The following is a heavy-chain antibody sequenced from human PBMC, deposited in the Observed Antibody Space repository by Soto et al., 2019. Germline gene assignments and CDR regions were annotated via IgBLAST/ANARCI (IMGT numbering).Heavy chain of an antibody. CDR3: AKEGPITNWYFDY. J-gene: IGHJ4*02. V-gene: IGHV3-30*18. CDR1: GFTFSSYG. Sequence: QVELVESGGGVVQPGRSLRLSCAASGFTFSSYGMHWVRQAPGKGVEWVAVISYDGNLAYYADSVKGRFTISRDNSKNTLYLQMNSLRTEDTAIYYCAKEGPITNWYFDYWGQGTLVTVSS. CDR2: ISYDGNLA. D-gene: IGHD1-1*01.